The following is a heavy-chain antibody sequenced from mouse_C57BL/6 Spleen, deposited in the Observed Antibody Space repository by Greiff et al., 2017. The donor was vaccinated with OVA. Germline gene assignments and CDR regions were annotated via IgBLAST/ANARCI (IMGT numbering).Heavy chain of an antibody. CDR1: GFTFSDYY. D-gene: IGHD2-3*01. J-gene: IGHJ3*01. Sequence: EVKLMESGGGLVQPGGSLKLSCAASGFTFSDYYMYWVRQTPEKRLEWVAYISNGGGSTYYPDTVKGRFTISRDNAKNTLYLQMSRLKSEDTAMYYCARQGYDGYSRFAYWGQGTLVTVSA. CDR3: ARQGYDGYSRFAY. V-gene: IGHV5-12*01. CDR2: ISNGGGST.